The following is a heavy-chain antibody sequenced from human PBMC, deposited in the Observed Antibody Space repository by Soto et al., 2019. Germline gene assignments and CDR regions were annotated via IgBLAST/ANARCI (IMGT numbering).Heavy chain of an antibody. V-gene: IGHV1-69*12. Sequence: QVQLVQSGTEVKKPGSSVKVSCKASGGTFSRHAVSWVRQAPGQGLEWMGAIIPIVDATNDAQKFQDRVTSTADESASTVFMELRSLRSEDTAIYFCAGAPPTYNGDHDALDIWGHGTMVIVSS. J-gene: IGHJ3*02. D-gene: IGHD4-17*01. CDR2: IIPIVDAT. CDR1: GGTFSRHA. CDR3: AGAPPTYNGDHDALDI.